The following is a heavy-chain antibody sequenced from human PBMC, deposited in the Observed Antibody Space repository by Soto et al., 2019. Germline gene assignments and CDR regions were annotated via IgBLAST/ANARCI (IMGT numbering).Heavy chain of an antibody. Sequence: PGGSLRLSCAASGFTFSSYGMHWVRRAPGKGLEWVAVISYDGSNKYYADSVKGRFTISRDNSKNTLYLQMNSLRAEDTAVYYCAKTRKQWLIRDAFDIWGQGTMVTVSS. J-gene: IGHJ3*02. CDR3: AKTRKQWLIRDAFDI. V-gene: IGHV3-30*18. CDR2: ISYDGSNK. CDR1: GFTFSSYG. D-gene: IGHD6-19*01.